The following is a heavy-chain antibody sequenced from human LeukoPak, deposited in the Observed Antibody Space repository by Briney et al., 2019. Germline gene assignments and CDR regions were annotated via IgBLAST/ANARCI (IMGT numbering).Heavy chain of an antibody. Sequence: SETLSLTCTISGDSIGRINYYWGWIRQPPGKGLEWIVSMSYSGHTYYNPSLKSRVTTSIDTSKNQLSLNLKSVTAEDTAVYYCARAGPSSSWHQFDYWGQGTLVTVSS. CDR1: GDSIGRINYY. CDR2: MSYSGHT. D-gene: IGHD6-13*01. V-gene: IGHV4-39*07. J-gene: IGHJ4*02. CDR3: ARAGPSSSWHQFDY.